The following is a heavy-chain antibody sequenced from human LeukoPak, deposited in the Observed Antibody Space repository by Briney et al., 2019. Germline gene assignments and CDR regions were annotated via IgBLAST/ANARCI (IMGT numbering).Heavy chain of an antibody. CDR1: GGSISSSSYY. V-gene: IGHV4-39*07. CDR2: IYYSGST. CDR3: ARSTITMIVVVIPSYYFDY. J-gene: IGHJ4*02. Sequence: SETLSLTCTVSGGSISSSSYYWGWIRQPPGKGLEWIGSIYYSGSTYYNPSLKSRVTISVDTSKNQFSLKLSSVTAADTAVYYCARSTITMIVVVIPSYYFDYWGQGTLVTVSS. D-gene: IGHD3-22*01.